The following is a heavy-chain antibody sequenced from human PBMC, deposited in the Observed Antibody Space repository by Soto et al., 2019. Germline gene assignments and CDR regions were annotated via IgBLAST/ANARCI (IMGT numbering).Heavy chain of an antibody. CDR2: ISGSGGST. D-gene: IGHD2-21*02. V-gene: IGHV3-23*01. J-gene: IGHJ1*01. Sequence: EVQLLESGGGLVQPGGSLRLSCAASGFTFSSYAMSWVRQAPGKGLEWVSAISGSGGSTYYADSVKGRFTISRDKSKNTLYLQMNSLRAEDTAVYYCAKFYPGGGDYREFFQHWDQGTLVTVSS. CDR1: GFTFSSYA. CDR3: AKFYPGGGDYREFFQH.